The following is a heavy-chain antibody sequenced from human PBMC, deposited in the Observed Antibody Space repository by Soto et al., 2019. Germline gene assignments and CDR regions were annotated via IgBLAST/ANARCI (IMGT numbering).Heavy chain of an antibody. CDR3: ARVVYGDSFDY. J-gene: IGHJ4*02. Sequence: PSETLSLTSTVSGGSISAYYWSWIPQPPGKGLEWIGYIYYSVSTNYNPSLKSRVTISVDTSKTQFSLKLSSVTAADTAVYFCARVVYGDSFDYWGQGTLVTVSS. D-gene: IGHD4-17*01. CDR1: GGSISAYY. CDR2: IYYSVST. V-gene: IGHV4-59*01.